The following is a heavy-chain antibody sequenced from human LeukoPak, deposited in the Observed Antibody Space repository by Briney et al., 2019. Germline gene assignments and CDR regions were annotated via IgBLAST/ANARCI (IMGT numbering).Heavy chain of an antibody. CDR2: INTNTGNP. V-gene: IGHV7-4-1*02. Sequence: ASVKVSCKASGYTFTRNALNWVRQAPGQGFEWMGWINTNTGNPRYAQGFTGRFVFSLDTSVSTAYLQISSLKAEDTAVYFCARTRIPFYFGSGSPDYWGQGTLVTVSS. CDR3: ARTRIPFYFGSGSPDY. D-gene: IGHD3-10*01. CDR1: GYTFTRNA. J-gene: IGHJ4*02.